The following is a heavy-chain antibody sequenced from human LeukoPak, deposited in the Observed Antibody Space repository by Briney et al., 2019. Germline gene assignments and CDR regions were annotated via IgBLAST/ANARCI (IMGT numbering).Heavy chain of an antibody. CDR2: MSYNGQIT. Sequence: GGSLRLSCVASGFSFSSYGMHWVRQAPGKGLEWVAVMSYNGQITYYADSLRGRFTISRDNSKDTLYLQMNSLRVEDTAVYYCAKELGAAGEPYFDYWGRGTLVTVSS. D-gene: IGHD6-13*01. J-gene: IGHJ4*02. CDR3: AKELGAAGEPYFDY. V-gene: IGHV3-30*18. CDR1: GFSFSSYG.